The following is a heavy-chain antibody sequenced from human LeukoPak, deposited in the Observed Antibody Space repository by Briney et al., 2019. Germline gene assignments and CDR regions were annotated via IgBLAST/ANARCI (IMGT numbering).Heavy chain of an antibody. CDR3: AKGGSEWFGELPHLDY. CDR1: GFTFSSYA. D-gene: IGHD3-10*01. V-gene: IGHV3-23*01. Sequence: GGSLRLSCAASGFTFSSYAMSWVRQAPGKGLEWVSAISGSGGSTYYADSVKGRFTISRDNSKNTLYLQMNSLRAEDTAVYYCAKGGSEWFGELPHLDYWGQGTLVTVSS. J-gene: IGHJ4*02. CDR2: ISGSGGST.